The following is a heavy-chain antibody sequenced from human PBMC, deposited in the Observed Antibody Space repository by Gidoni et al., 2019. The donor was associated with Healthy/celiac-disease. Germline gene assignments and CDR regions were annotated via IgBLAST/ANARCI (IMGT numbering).Heavy chain of an antibody. CDR2: ISWNSGSI. V-gene: IGHV3-9*01. D-gene: IGHD3-10*01. J-gene: IGHJ3*02. CDR3: AKDRPGSGAFDI. CDR1: GFTFDDYA. Sequence: EVQPVESGGGLVRPGRSLRLSCAASGFTFDDYAMHWVRQAPGKGLEWVSGISWNSGSIGYADSVKGRFTISRDNAKNSLYLQMNSLRAEDTALYYCAKDRPGSGAFDIWGQGTMVTVSS.